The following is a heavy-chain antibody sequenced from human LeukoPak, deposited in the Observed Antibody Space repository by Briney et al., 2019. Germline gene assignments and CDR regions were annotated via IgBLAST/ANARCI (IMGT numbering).Heavy chain of an antibody. CDR2: IYYSGST. D-gene: IGHD1-1*01. CDR1: GGSISSYY. J-gene: IGHJ4*02. Sequence: SETLSLTCTVSGGSISSYYWSWIRQPPGKGPEWIGYIYYSGSTNYNPSLKSRVTISVDTSKNQFSLKLSSVTAADTAVYYCARVRVGTVDYWGQGTLVTVSS. CDR3: ARVRVGTVDY. V-gene: IGHV4-59*01.